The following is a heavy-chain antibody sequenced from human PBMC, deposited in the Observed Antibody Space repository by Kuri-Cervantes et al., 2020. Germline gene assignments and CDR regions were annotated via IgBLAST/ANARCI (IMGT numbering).Heavy chain of an antibody. CDR3: ARGGLYDHPVYYYGMDV. CDR2: IKQDGSEK. J-gene: IGHJ6*02. Sequence: GESLKISCAAPGFTFSNYGMHWVRQAPGKGLEWVANIKQDGSEKYYVDSVKGRFTISRDNAKNSLYLQMNSLRAEDTAVYYCARGGLYDHPVYYYGMDVWGQGTTVTVSS. CDR1: GFTFSNYG. V-gene: IGHV3-7*01. D-gene: IGHD3-3*01.